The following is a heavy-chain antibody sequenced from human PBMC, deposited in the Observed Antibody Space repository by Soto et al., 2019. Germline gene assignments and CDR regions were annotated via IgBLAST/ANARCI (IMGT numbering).Heavy chain of an antibody. V-gene: IGHV4-30-2*03. D-gene: IGHD3-3*01. CDR3: ARKGAFYDFWSGYYTTYYYYGMDV. Sequence: SETLSLTCAVSGGPISSGGYSWSWIRQPPGKGLEWIGYIYYSGSTYYNPSLKSRVTISVDTSKNQFSLKLSSVTAADTAVYYCARKGAFYDFWSGYYTTYYYYGMDVWGQGTRVTVSS. J-gene: IGHJ6*02. CDR2: IYYSGST. CDR1: GGPISSGGYS.